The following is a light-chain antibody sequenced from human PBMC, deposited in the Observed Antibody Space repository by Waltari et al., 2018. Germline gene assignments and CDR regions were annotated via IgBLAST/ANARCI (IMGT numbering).Light chain of an antibody. CDR1: RSDVGGYNY. Sequence: QSALTQPASVSGSPGQSITIPCTGTRSDVGGYNYVSWYQQHPGKAPKLMIFDVSNRPSGVSKRFSGSKSGNTASLTISGLQAEDEADYYCSSYISSSTLEVFGGGTRLTVL. CDR2: DVS. J-gene: IGLJ3*02. V-gene: IGLV2-14*03. CDR3: SSYISSSTLEV.